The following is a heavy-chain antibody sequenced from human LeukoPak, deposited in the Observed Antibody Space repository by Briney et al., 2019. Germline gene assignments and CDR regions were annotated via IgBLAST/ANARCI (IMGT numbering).Heavy chain of an antibody. CDR3: ARVNEYGSGSSDY. CDR1: GFTFSSYA. V-gene: IGHV3-30-3*01. Sequence: GSLRLSCAASGFTFSSYAMHWVRQAPGKGLEWVAVISYDGSNKYYADSVKGRFTISRDNSKNTLYLQMNSLRAEDTAVYYCARVNEYGSGSSDYWGQGTLVTVSS. J-gene: IGHJ4*02. D-gene: IGHD3-10*01. CDR2: ISYDGSNK.